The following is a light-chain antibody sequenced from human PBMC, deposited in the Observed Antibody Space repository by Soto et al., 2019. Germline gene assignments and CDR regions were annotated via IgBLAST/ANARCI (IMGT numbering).Light chain of an antibody. CDR2: EVY. CDR1: SSDVGGYNY. J-gene: IGLJ2*01. Sequence: QSAPTQPPSASGSPGQSVTFSCTGTSSDVGGYNYVSWYQQYPGKAPKLMIYEVYKRHSGVPDRFSGSKSGNTASLTVSGPQPEDEADYYCSAYAGSSTWVFGGGTKLTVL. CDR3: SAYAGSSTWV. V-gene: IGLV2-8*01.